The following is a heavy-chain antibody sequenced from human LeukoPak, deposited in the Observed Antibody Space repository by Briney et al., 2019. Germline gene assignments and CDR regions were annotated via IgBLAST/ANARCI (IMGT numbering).Heavy chain of an antibody. D-gene: IGHD5-18*01. Sequence: GGSLRLSCAASGFTFSSYAMSWVRQAPGKGLEWVSYISSSGSTIYYADSVKGRFTISRDNAKNSLYLQMNSLRAEDTAVYYCARDGDSYGLFDYWGQGTLVTVSS. V-gene: IGHV3-48*04. CDR3: ARDGDSYGLFDY. CDR1: GFTFSSYA. J-gene: IGHJ4*02. CDR2: ISSSGSTI.